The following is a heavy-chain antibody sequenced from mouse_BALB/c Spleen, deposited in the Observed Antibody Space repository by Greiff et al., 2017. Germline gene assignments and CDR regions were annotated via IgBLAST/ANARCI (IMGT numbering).Heavy chain of an antibody. V-gene: IGHV5-6*01. CDR2: ISSGGSYT. Sequence: EVKLVESGGDLVKPGGSLKLSCAASGFTFSSYGMSWVRQTPDKRLEWVATISSGGSYTYYPDSVKGRFTISRDNAKNTLYLQMSSLRSEDTAMYYCARAPFFGYLHYFDYWGQGTTLTVSS. CDR3: ARAPFFGYLHYFDY. D-gene: IGHD2-9*01. CDR1: GFTFSSYG. J-gene: IGHJ2*01.